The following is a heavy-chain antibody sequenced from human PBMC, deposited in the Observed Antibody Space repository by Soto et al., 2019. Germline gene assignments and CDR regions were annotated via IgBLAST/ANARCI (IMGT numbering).Heavy chain of an antibody. D-gene: IGHD6-19*01. V-gene: IGHV3-64D*06. J-gene: IGHJ4*02. CDR1: GFTFSSYA. CDR3: VKEGAVAIIPFDY. CDR2: ISSNGGST. Sequence: PGGSLRLSCSASGFTFSSYAMHWVRQAPGKGLEYVSAISSNGGSTYYADSVKGRFTISRDNSKNTLYLQMSSLRAEDTAVYYRVKEGAVAIIPFDYWGQGTLVTVSS.